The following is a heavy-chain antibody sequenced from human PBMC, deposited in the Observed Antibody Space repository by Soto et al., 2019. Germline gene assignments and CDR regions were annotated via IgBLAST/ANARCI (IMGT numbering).Heavy chain of an antibody. CDR1: GGSFSGYY. J-gene: IGHJ4*02. Sequence: PSETLSLTCAVYGGSFSGYYWSWIRQPPGKGLEWIGEINHSGSTNYNPSLKSRVTISVDTSKNQFSLKLSPVTAADTAVYYCARGLTNYYGSGSYYSPFDFWGQGTLVPVSS. CDR2: INHSGST. V-gene: IGHV4-34*01. D-gene: IGHD3-10*01. CDR3: ARGLTNYYGSGSYYSPFDF.